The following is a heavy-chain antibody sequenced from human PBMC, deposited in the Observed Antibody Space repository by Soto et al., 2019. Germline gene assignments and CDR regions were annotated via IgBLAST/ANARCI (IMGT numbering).Heavy chain of an antibody. Sequence: GESLKISCKATGYSFTNYWIGWVRQMPGKGLEWMGTIYPGDSDTRYGPAFEGQVTISADKSISTAYLQWSSLKASDTAMYYCAGYGSGSPIWGQGTLVTVSS. V-gene: IGHV5-51*01. D-gene: IGHD3-10*01. CDR1: GYSFTNYW. J-gene: IGHJ4*02. CDR3: AGYGSGSPI. CDR2: IYPGDSDT.